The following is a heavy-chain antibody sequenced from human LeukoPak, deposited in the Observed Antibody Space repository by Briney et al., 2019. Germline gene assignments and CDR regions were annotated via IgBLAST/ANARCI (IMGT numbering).Heavy chain of an antibody. CDR1: GDSISSYY. V-gene: IGHV4-59*08. D-gene: IGHD2-2*01. Sequence: SETLSLTCTVSGDSISSYYWAWIRQPPGKGLEWIGYIYYTGNTNYHPPLRSRVTISVEKSKNQFSLRLTSVTAADTAVYYCARQPEGVNWFDPWGQGTLVTVSS. CDR3: ARQPEGVNWFDP. CDR2: IYYTGNT. J-gene: IGHJ5*02.